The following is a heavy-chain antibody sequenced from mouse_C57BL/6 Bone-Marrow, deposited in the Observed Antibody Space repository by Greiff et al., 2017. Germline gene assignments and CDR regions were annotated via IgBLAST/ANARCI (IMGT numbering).Heavy chain of an antibody. CDR2: IYPGSGNT. V-gene: IGHV1-76*01. CDR3: ARRASGAPDYFDY. Sequence: VKLVESGAELVRPGASVKLSCKASGYTFTDYYINWVKQRPGQGLEWIARIYPGSGNTYYNEKFKGKAKLTAEKSSSTAYMQLSSLTSEDSAVYFCARRASGAPDYFDYWGQGTTLTVSS. D-gene: IGHD3-1*01. CDR1: GYTFTDYY. J-gene: IGHJ2*01.